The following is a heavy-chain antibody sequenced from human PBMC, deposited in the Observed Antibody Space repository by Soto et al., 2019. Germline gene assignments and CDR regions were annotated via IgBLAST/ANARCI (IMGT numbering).Heavy chain of an antibody. CDR1: GFTFSSYA. V-gene: IGHV3-30-3*01. Sequence: QPGGSLRLSCAASGFTFSSYAMHWVRQAPGKGLEWVAVISYDGSNKYYADSVKGRFTISRDNSKNTLYLQMNSLRAEDTAVYYCARESGSSGWYLGGVLYGMDVWGQGTTVTVSS. CDR2: ISYDGSNK. J-gene: IGHJ6*02. D-gene: IGHD6-19*01. CDR3: ARESGSSGWYLGGVLYGMDV.